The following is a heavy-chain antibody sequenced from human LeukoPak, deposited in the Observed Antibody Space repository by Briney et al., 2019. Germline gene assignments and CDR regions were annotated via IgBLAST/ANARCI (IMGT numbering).Heavy chain of an antibody. J-gene: IGHJ4*02. V-gene: IGHV3-21*01. CDR2: ISSSSSYI. CDR3: AREGGQYSGYDPFDY. D-gene: IGHD5-12*01. Sequence: GGSLRLSCAASGFTFSSYSMNWVRQAPGKGLEWVSSISSSSSYIYYADSVKGRFTISRDNAKNSLYLQMNSLRAEDTAVYYCAREGGQYSGYDPFDYWGQGTLVTVSS. CDR1: GFTFSSYS.